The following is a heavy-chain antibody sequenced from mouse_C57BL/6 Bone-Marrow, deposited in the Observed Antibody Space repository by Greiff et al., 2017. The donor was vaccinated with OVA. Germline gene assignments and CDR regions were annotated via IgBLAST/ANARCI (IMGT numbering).Heavy chain of an antibody. CDR1: GYTFTSYG. D-gene: IGHD1-1*01. Sequence: QVHVKQSGAELARPGASVKLSCKASGYTFTSYGISWVKQRTGQGLEWIGESYPRSGNTYYNEKFKGKATLTADKSSSTAYMELRSLTSEDSAVYFCARGIITTVVSLPYWYFDVWGTGTTVTVSS. CDR2: SYPRSGNT. V-gene: IGHV1-81*01. J-gene: IGHJ1*03. CDR3: ARGIITTVVSLPYWYFDV.